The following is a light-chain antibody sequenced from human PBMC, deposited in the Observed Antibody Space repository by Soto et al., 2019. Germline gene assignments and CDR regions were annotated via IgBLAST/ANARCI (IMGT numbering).Light chain of an antibody. CDR2: AAS. J-gene: IGKJ1*01. V-gene: IGKV1-12*01. Sequence: DIQMTQSPSSVSASVGDRVTITCRASPGISSWLAWYQQKPGKAPKLLIYAASSLQSGVPSRFSGSGSGTDFTLTIRNLQPEDFATYYCQQANSFPHTFGQGTKVAIK. CDR1: PGISSW. CDR3: QQANSFPHT.